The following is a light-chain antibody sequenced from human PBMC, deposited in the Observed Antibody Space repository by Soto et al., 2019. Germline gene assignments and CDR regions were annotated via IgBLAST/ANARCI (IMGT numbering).Light chain of an antibody. CDR1: QSIRNY. CDR3: QQTDSTPQT. CDR2: AAS. V-gene: IGKV1-39*01. Sequence: DIQMTHSPSSLSASVGDRVTISCRASQSIRNYVSWYQQKPGTAPKLLIRAASTLQSGVPSRFSGSGSGTDFTLTISSLQIEDFATYFCQQTDSTPQTFGQRTNVEI. J-gene: IGKJ1*01.